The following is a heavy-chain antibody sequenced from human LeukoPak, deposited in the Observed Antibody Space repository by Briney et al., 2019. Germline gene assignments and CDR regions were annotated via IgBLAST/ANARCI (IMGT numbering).Heavy chain of an antibody. V-gene: IGHV1-3*01. D-gene: IGHD6-19*01. CDR3: ARSSGWSLDERNNWFDP. J-gene: IGHJ5*02. CDR1: GYTFTSYA. Sequence: ASVTVSCTASGYTFTSYAMHWVRQAPGQRLEWMGWINAGNGNTKYSQKFQGRVTITRDTSASTAYMELSSLRSEDTAVYYCARSSGWSLDERNNWFDPWGQGTLVTVSS. CDR2: INAGNGNT.